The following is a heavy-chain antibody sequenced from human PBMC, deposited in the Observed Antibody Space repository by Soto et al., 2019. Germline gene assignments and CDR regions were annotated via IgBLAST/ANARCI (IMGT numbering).Heavy chain of an antibody. J-gene: IGHJ6*02. Sequence: QVQLQQWGAGLLKPSETLSLTCAVYGGSFSGYYWSWIRQPPGKGLEWIGEINHSGSTNYNPSLKSRVTISVDTSKNQFSLKLSSVTAADTAVYYCASPSDFWSGYPYYYYGMDVWGQGTTVTVSS. CDR1: GGSFSGYY. V-gene: IGHV4-34*01. CDR3: ASPSDFWSGYPYYYYGMDV. CDR2: INHSGST. D-gene: IGHD3-3*01.